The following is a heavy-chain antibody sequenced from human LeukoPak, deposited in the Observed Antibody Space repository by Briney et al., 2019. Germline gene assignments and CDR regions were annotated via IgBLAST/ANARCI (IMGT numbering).Heavy chain of an antibody. J-gene: IGHJ6*02. CDR3: AKKNDVSYYGMDV. Sequence: GGSLRLSCTASGFAFSSYAMSWVRQAPGVGLEWVSAIDGGGGRTWHADSVRGRFTISRDNSKNTLFMQMNSLRAEDTAVYYCAKKNDVSYYGMDVWGQGTTVTVSS. CDR1: GFAFSSYA. D-gene: IGHD1-1*01. V-gene: IGHV3-23*01. CDR2: IDGGGGRT.